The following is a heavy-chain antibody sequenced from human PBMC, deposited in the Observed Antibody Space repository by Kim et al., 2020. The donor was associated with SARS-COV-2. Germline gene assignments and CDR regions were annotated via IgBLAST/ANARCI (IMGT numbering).Heavy chain of an antibody. CDR2: IGSSTSYI. CDR3: ARGGYCNNTSCYFYYFALDV. J-gene: IGHJ6*02. CDR1: GFGFGTHS. D-gene: IGHD2-2*01. Sequence: GGSLRLSCAASGFGFGTHSMNWVRQAPGKGLEWVSSIGSSTSYIYYADSVKGRFTISRDNAKNSLYLQMHSLRAEDTAVYYCARGGYCNNTSCYFYYFALDVWGPGTTVTVSS. V-gene: IGHV3-21*01.